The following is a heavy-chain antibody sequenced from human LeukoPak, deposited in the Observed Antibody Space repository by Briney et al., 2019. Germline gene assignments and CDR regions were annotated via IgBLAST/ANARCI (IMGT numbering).Heavy chain of an antibody. CDR1: GFTFSNYG. CDR2: ISPRGGGT. CDR3: AKAPVTSCRGAYCYPFDS. Sequence: PGGSLRLSCAASGFTFSNYGMNWVRQAPGKGLEWLSGISPRGGGTYYADSVKGRFTISRDNSKNTLYLQMNSLRAEDAAVYFCAKAPVTSCRGAYCYPFDSWGQGTLVTVSS. D-gene: IGHD2-21*01. J-gene: IGHJ4*02. V-gene: IGHV3-23*01.